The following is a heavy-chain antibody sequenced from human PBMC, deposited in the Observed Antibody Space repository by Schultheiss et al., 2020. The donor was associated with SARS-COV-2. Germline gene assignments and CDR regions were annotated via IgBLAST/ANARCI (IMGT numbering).Heavy chain of an antibody. CDR3: AGIVGANTDAFDI. J-gene: IGHJ3*02. D-gene: IGHD1-26*01. CDR2: INPNSGGT. CDR1: GYTFTSYY. Sequence: ASVKVSCKASGYTFTSYYMHWVRQAPGQGLEWMGWINPNSGGTNYAQKFQGRVTMTRDTSISTAYMELSRLRSDDTAVYYCAGIVGANTDAFDIWGQGTMVTVSS. V-gene: IGHV1-2*02.